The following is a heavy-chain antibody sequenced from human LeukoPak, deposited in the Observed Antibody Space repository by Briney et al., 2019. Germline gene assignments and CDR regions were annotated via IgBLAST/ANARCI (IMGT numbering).Heavy chain of an antibody. CDR1: GFTFSSYW. D-gene: IGHD3-22*01. V-gene: IGHV3-7*01. J-gene: IGHJ4*02. CDR3: ARIGYYYDSSGYFVY. CDR2: IKQDGSEK. Sequence: GGSLRLSCAASGFTFSSYWMSWVRQAPGKGLEWVANIKQDGSEKYYVDSVKGRFTISRDNAKNSLYLQMNSLRAEDTAVYYCARIGYYYDSSGYFVYWGQGTLVTVSS.